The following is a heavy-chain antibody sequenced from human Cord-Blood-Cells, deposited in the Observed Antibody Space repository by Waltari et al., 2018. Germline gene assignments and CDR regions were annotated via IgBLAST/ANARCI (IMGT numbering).Heavy chain of an antibody. CDR2: ISWNSGSI. Sequence: EVQLVESGGGLVQPGRSLRLSCAASGFTFDDYALHWVRQAPGKGLEWVSGISWNSGSIGYADSVKGRFTISRDNAKNSLYLQMNRLRAEDTALYYCAKGGIAASFDYWGQGTLVTVSS. J-gene: IGHJ4*02. CDR3: AKGGIAASFDY. CDR1: GFTFDDYA. V-gene: IGHV3-9*01. D-gene: IGHD6-13*01.